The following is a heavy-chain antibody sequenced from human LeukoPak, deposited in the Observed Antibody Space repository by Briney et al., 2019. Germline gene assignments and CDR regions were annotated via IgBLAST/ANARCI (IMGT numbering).Heavy chain of an antibody. D-gene: IGHD3-10*01. CDR3: ARATPIGLKFDY. J-gene: IGHJ4*02. CDR1: GGSISSHY. Sequence: SETLSLTCTVSGGSISSHYWSWIRQPPGKGLEWIGYIYYSGSTNYNPSLKSRVTISVDTSKNQFSLKLSSVTAADTAVYYCARATPIGLKFDYWGQGTLVTVSS. V-gene: IGHV4-59*11. CDR2: IYYSGST.